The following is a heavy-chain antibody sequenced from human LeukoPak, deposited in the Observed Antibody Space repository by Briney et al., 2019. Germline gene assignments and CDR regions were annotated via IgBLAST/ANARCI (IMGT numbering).Heavy chain of an antibody. CDR1: GYTFTSCG. V-gene: IGHV1-18*01. CDR3: ARVGRYCSSTSCLYFDY. J-gene: IGHJ4*02. CDR2: ISAYNGNT. Sequence: ASVKVSCKASGYTFTSCGISWVRQAPGQGLEWMGWISAYNGNTNYAQKLQGRVTMTTDTSTSTAYMELRSLRSDDTAVYYCARVGRYCSSTSCLYFDYWGQGTLVTVSS. D-gene: IGHD2-2*01.